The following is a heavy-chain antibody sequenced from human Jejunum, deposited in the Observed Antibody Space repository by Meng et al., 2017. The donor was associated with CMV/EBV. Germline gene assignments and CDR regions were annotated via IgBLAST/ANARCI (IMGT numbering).Heavy chain of an antibody. D-gene: IGHD3-10*01. J-gene: IGHJ4*02. CDR1: GFTFSNYP. V-gene: IGHV3-30*04. Sequence: GSGFTFSNYPMHWGRQAPGKGLEWVAYISYNGGRTYDADSVKGRFTISRDNSKNTVYLQMNSLRADDTAVYYCAREGTLSFSLDSWGQGTLVTVSS. CDR3: AREGTLSFSLDS. CDR2: ISYNGGRT.